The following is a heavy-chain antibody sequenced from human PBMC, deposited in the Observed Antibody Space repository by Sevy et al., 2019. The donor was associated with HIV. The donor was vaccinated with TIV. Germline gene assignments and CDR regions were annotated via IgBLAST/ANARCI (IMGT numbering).Heavy chain of an antibody. J-gene: IGHJ4*02. D-gene: IGHD3-16*01. CDR2: IRYVGSTK. CDR3: AKGPSPMITFGGVADY. CDR1: GFTFSRYG. V-gene: IGHV3-30*02. Sequence: GGSLRLSCAASGFTFSRYGMHWVRQAPGKGREGVAFIRYVGSTKYNTESGKGLFTISRDNSKNTLYLQMNSLGTEDTAVYYCAKGPSPMITFGGVADYWGQGTLVTVSS.